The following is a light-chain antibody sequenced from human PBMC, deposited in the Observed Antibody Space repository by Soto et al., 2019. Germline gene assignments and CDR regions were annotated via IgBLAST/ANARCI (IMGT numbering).Light chain of an antibody. CDR3: QQFYDVPVT. CDR1: RSLLYRSNNRNY. CDR2: WAS. J-gene: IGKJ4*01. V-gene: IGKV4-1*01. Sequence: DIMMTQSPDSLVVSLGERATINCKSSRSLLYRSNNRNYLAWYQKKQGQPPKLLFSWASTRESGVPDRFSGSGSGTDFTLTITSLQAADGAVYYCQQFYDVPVTFGGGTKVEI.